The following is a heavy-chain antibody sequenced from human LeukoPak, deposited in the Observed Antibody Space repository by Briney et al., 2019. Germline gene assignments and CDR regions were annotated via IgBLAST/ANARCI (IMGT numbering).Heavy chain of an antibody. J-gene: IGHJ4*02. Sequence: GESLKISCNGSGYSFSGNWSAWVRQVPGKGLEWMVIIYAGDSDTRYSPYFQGQVTIPIDKSISTAYLQWSSLQASDTAMYSCARHLKYSNGGHSFDYWGQGTPVTVSS. CDR2: IYAGDSDT. V-gene: IGHV5-51*01. D-gene: IGHD6-19*01. CDR1: GYSFSGNW. CDR3: ARHLKYSNGGHSFDY.